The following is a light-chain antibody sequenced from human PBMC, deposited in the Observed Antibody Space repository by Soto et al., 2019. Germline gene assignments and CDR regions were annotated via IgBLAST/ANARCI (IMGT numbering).Light chain of an antibody. CDR3: SSYTTSSTYV. J-gene: IGLJ1*01. Sequence: QSALTQPASVSGSPGQSITISCTGTSSDVGGYHYVSWCQQYPGKAPKVMIYDVSNRPSGVSNRFSGSKSGNTASLTISGLQAEDEADYYCSSYTTSSTYVFGTGTKVTVL. CDR1: SSDVGGYHY. V-gene: IGLV2-14*01. CDR2: DVS.